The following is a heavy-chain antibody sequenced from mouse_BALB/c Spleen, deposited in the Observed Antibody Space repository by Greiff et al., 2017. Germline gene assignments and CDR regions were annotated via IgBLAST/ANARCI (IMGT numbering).Heavy chain of an antibody. CDR2: IWAGGST. CDR3: AREATTTGFAY. D-gene: IGHD2-12*01. Sequence: VQLQQSGPGLVQPSQSLSITCTVSGFSLTSYGVHWVRQPPGKGLEWLGVIWAGGSTNYNSALMSRLSISKDNSKSQVFLKMNSLQTDDTAMYYCAREATTTGFAYWGQGTLVTVSA. V-gene: IGHV2-9*02. J-gene: IGHJ3*01. CDR1: GFSLTSYG.